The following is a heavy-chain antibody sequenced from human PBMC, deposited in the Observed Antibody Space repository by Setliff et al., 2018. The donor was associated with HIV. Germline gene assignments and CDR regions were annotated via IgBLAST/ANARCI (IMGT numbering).Heavy chain of an antibody. J-gene: IGHJ4*02. CDR3: ARDQRLSY. CDR2: INHSGNT. Sequence: PSETLSLTCAVYSGSFSTYYWTWIRQPPGKGLEWIGEINHSGNTNYNPSLKSRVAISVDKSKNQFSLELNSVTAADTAVYYCARDQRLSYWGQGTLVTVSS. CDR1: SGSFSTYY. V-gene: IGHV4-34*01.